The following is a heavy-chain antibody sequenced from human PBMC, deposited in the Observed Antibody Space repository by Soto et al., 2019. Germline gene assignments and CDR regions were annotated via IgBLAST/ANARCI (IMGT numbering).Heavy chain of an antibody. J-gene: IGHJ4*02. CDR3: ARDYPCALDVAGYFDF. V-gene: IGHV4-38-2*02. CDR2: VYRSGAA. Sequence: KTSETLSLTCTVSGYSISTGYYWAWVRQSPGKGLEWIGSVYRSGAAYYSPTLKSRVTISVDTSKNQFSLHLKSVTAADAAVYYCARDYPCALDVAGYFDFWGQGTPVTVSS. D-gene: IGHD6-19*01. CDR1: GYSISTGYY.